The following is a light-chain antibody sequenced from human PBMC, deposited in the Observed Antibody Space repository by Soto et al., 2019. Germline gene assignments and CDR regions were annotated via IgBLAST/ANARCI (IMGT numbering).Light chain of an antibody. V-gene: IGKV1-8*01. CDR2: AAS. CDR3: QQYYSYRT. J-gene: IGKJ1*01. Sequence: AIRMTQSPSSFSASTGDRVTITCRASQGISSYLAWYQQKPGKAPKLLIYAASTLHSGVPSRFSGSGSGTDFTLTISCLQSEDFATYYCQQYYSYRTFGQGTKVDIK. CDR1: QGISSY.